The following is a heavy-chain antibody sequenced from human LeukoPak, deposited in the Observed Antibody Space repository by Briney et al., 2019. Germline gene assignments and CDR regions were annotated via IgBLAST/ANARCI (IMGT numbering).Heavy chain of an antibody. D-gene: IGHD3-10*01. CDR3: GRGSVGFGELNY. CDR1: GFTFSSYA. J-gene: IGHJ4*02. V-gene: IGHV3-30-3*01. Sequence: GGSLRLSCAASGFTFSSYAMHWVRQAPGEGLEWVAVISYDGSNKFYADSVKGRFTLSRDNSKNTLYLQMNSLRIEDTAVYYCGRGSVGFGELNYWGQGTLVTVSS. CDR2: ISYDGSNK.